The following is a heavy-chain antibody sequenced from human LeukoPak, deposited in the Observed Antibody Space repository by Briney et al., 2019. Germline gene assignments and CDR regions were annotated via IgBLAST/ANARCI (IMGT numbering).Heavy chain of an antibody. Sequence: SVKVSCKASGGTFSSYTISWVRQAPGQGLEWMGRIIPILGIANYAQKFQGRVTITADKSTSTAYMELSSLRSEDTAVYYCARAPPYYDFCMDVWGQGTTVTVSS. CDR1: GGTFSSYT. V-gene: IGHV1-69*02. J-gene: IGHJ6*02. D-gene: IGHD3-3*01. CDR3: ARAPPYYDFCMDV. CDR2: IIPILGIA.